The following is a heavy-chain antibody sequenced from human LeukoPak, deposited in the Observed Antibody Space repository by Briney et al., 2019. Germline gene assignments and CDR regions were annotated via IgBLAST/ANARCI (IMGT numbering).Heavy chain of an antibody. V-gene: IGHV3-66*01. CDR1: GFTVSDKY. CDR2: LYSDGSA. D-gene: IGHD3-22*01. Sequence: GGSLRLSCAASGFTVSDKYMSWVRQAPGKGLEWVSILYSDGSAYYADSVEGRFTISRDNSKNTLFFQMNSLRVEDTAVYYCAKSERLTMIGGWAPTFDSWGQGTLVTVSS. J-gene: IGHJ4*02. CDR3: AKSERLTMIGGWAPTFDS.